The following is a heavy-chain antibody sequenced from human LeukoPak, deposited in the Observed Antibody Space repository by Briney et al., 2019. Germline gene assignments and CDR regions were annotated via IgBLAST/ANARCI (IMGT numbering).Heavy chain of an antibody. D-gene: IGHD6-13*01. CDR2: ISTYNGNT. Sequence: GASVKVSCKPSGYTFSTYGISWVRQAPGQGLEWMGWISTYNGNTYYALKLQGRVTMTTDTSTSTAYMELRSLRSDDTALYYCAREKTRLAAGDAFDIWGQGTMVTVSS. J-gene: IGHJ3*02. V-gene: IGHV1-18*01. CDR3: AREKTRLAAGDAFDI. CDR1: GYTFSTYG.